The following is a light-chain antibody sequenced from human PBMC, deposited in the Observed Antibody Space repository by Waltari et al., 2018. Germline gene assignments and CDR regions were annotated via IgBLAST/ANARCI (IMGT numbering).Light chain of an antibody. CDR3: CSFTSSSTWV. J-gene: IGLJ3*02. CDR1: ATDIGGYNY. CDR2: DVS. V-gene: IGLV2-14*03. Sequence: QSALTQPASVSGSPGQSITISCTGTATDIGGYNYVSWYQQHQGKAPKLVIFDVSSRPSGISYRFSASKFGNTASLTISGLQPDDEADYYCCSFTSSSTWVFGGGTKLTVL.